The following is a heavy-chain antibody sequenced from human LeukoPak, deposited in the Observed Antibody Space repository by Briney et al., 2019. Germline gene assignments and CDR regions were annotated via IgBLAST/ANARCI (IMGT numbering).Heavy chain of an antibody. J-gene: IGHJ4*02. V-gene: IGHV3-30*03. CDR1: GFTFSSYS. D-gene: IGHD4-17*01. CDR2: ISYDGSNN. CDR3: ARAGRAYGDYHYLDY. Sequence: GGSLRLSCAASGFTFSSYSMNWVRQAPGKGLEWVAAISYDGSNNYYADSVRGRLTISRDNSKNTLYLQMNSLRAEDTALYYCARAGRAYGDYHYLDYWGQGTLVTVSS.